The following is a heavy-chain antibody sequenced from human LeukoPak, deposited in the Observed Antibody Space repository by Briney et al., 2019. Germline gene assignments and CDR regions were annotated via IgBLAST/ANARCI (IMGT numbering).Heavy chain of an antibody. V-gene: IGHV4-31*03. Sequence: SEALSLTCTVSGGSISSGGYYWSWIRQHPGKGLEWIGYIYYSGSTYYNPSLKSRVTISVDTSKNQFSLKLSSVTAADTAVYYCARGRGNWGRGDYYYYMDVWGKGTTVTVSS. J-gene: IGHJ6*03. CDR1: GGSISSGGYY. D-gene: IGHD7-27*01. CDR2: IYYSGST. CDR3: ARGRGNWGRGDYYYYMDV.